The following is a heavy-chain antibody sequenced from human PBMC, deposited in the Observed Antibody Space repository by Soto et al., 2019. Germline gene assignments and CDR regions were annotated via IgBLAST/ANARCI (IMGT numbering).Heavy chain of an antibody. CDR3: VKGPSSTRYYYYYYGMDV. D-gene: IGHD2-2*01. Sequence: GGSLRLSCSASGFTFSSYAMHWVRQAPRKGLEYVSAISSNGGSTYYADSVKGRFTISRDNSKNTLYLQMSSLRAEDTAVYYCVKGPSSTRYYYYYYGMDVWGQGTTVTVS. J-gene: IGHJ6*02. V-gene: IGHV3-64D*06. CDR1: GFTFSSYA. CDR2: ISSNGGST.